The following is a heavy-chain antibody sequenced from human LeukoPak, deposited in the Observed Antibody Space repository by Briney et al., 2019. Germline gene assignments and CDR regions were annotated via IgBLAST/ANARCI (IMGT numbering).Heavy chain of an antibody. Sequence: GGSLRLSCAASGFTFSSYAMSWVRQAPGKGLEWVSAISGSGDITYYADSVKGRFTISRDNSKNTLYLQMNSLRAEDTAVYYCAKDLCGGDCYANDYWGQGTLVTVSS. CDR3: AKDLCGGDCYANDY. CDR2: ISGSGDIT. V-gene: IGHV3-23*01. J-gene: IGHJ4*02. CDR1: GFTFSSYA. D-gene: IGHD2-21*02.